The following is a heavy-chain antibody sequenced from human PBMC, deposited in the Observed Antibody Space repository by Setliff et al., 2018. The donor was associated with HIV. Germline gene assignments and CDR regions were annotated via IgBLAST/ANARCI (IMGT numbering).Heavy chain of an antibody. Sequence: SETLSLTCSVSGGYISSSSYYWGWIRQPPGKGLEWIGSIYYSGSTYYNPSLKSRVSISVDTSKNQFYLKLSSVTAADTAVYYCARGHIVGGTTYAWDYWGQGTLVTVSS. D-gene: IGHD1-26*01. CDR2: IYYSGST. CDR3: ARGHIVGGTTYAWDY. CDR1: GGYISSSSYY. J-gene: IGHJ4*02. V-gene: IGHV4-39*07.